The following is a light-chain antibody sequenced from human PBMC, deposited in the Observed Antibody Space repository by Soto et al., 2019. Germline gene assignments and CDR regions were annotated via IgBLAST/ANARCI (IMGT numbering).Light chain of an antibody. J-gene: IGKJ1*01. V-gene: IGKV3D-15*01. CDR1: QSVSSN. CDR2: DAS. Sequence: EIVMTQSRTTLSVSPGERATLSCRASQSVSSNVAWYQQKPGRAPRLLIHDASTRATGIPARFSGSGSGTEFTLTISSLQSEDFAVYYCQQYNNWWTFGQGTKVDIK. CDR3: QQYNNWWT.